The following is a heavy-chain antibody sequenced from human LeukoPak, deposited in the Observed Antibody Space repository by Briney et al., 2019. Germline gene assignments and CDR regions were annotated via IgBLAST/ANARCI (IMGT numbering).Heavy chain of an antibody. CDR1: GYSISSGHY. Sequence: SETLPLTCAVSGYSISSGHYWGWIRQPPGKGLEWIASIYHSGSTYYNPSLKSRVTMSVDTSKNQFSLKLSSVTAADTAVYYCAAFRSHYGSGKSFDYWGQGTLVTVSS. J-gene: IGHJ4*02. CDR3: AAFRSHYGSGKSFDY. D-gene: IGHD3-10*01. V-gene: IGHV4-38-2*01. CDR2: IYHSGST.